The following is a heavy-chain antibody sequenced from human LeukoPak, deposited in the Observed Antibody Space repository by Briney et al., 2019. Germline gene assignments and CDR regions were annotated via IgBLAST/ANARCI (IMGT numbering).Heavy chain of an antibody. J-gene: IGHJ4*02. D-gene: IGHD6-19*01. CDR2: IRYDGSNK. Sequence: PGGSLRLSCAASGFTFSSYGMHWVRQAPGKGLEWVAFIRYDGSNKYYADSVKGRFTISRDNSKNTLYLQMNSLRAEDTAVYYCAKDREWLARSGYFGYWGQGTLVTVSS. V-gene: IGHV3-30*02. CDR3: AKDREWLARSGYFGY. CDR1: GFTFSSYG.